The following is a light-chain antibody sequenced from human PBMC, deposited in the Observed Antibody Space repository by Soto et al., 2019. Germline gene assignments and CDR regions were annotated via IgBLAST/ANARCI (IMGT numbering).Light chain of an antibody. J-gene: IGLJ2*01. V-gene: IGLV2-8*01. CDR3: SSYAGKGV. CDR2: EVN. CDR1: SSDVGDYNY. Sequence: QSALTQPPSASGSPGQSVTISCTGTSSDVGDYNYVSWYQQHPGKAPKLMIYEVNKRPSGVPDRFSGSKSGNTAFLTVSGLQTEDEADYYCSSYAGKGVFGGGTKVTVL.